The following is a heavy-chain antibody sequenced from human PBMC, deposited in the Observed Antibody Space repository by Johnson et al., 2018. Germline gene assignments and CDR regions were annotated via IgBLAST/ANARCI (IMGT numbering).Heavy chain of an antibody. CDR3: ARRYCSGGSCYSGLDAFDI. J-gene: IGHJ3*02. D-gene: IGHD2-15*01. V-gene: IGHV3-7*01. CDR2: IKQDGSEK. Sequence: EVQLLESGGGLVQPGGSLGLSCAASGFTFSSYWMSWVRQAPGKGLEWVANIKQDGSEKYYVASVKGRFTISRDNAKNSLYLQMNSLRAEDTAVYYCARRYCSGGSCYSGLDAFDIWGQGTMVTVSS. CDR1: GFTFSSYW.